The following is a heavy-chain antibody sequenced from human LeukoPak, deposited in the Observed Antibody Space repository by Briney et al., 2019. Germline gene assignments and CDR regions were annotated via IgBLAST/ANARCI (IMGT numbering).Heavy chain of an antibody. CDR1: GFTVSSNY. V-gene: IGHV3-66*01. Sequence: GGSLRLSCAASGFTVSSNYMSWVRQAPGKGLEWVSIIYSGGSTYYADSVKGRFTISRDNSKNTLYLQMNSLRAEDTAVYYCAKEKGNGLPFDYWGQGTLITVSS. CDR3: AKEKGNGLPFDY. CDR2: IYSGGST. D-gene: IGHD2-8*01. J-gene: IGHJ4*02.